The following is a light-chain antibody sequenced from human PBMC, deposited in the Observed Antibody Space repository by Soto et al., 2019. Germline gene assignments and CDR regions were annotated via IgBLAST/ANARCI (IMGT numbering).Light chain of an antibody. J-gene: IGKJ4*01. V-gene: IGKV3-11*01. CDR2: DAS. CDR1: QSVVNY. Sequence: EIVLTQSPVTLSLSPGERAALSCRASQSVVNYLAWYQQKPGQAPRLLIYDASKRATGIPARFSGSGYGTDFTLTFSSLEPEDFAIYYCQQRSNWPLTFGGGTKVEIK. CDR3: QQRSNWPLT.